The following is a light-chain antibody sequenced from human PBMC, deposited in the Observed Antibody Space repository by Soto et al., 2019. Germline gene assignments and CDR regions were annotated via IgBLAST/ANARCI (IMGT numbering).Light chain of an antibody. V-gene: IGKV3-15*01. J-gene: IGKJ1*01. Sequence: IVMTQSPATLSVSPGERATLSCRASQSISSKLAWYQQKPGQAPRLLIYGASTRATGIPVRFSGSWSGTEFTLTISRLEPEDFAVYYCQQYGSSGTFGQGTKVAIK. CDR1: QSISSK. CDR3: QQYGSSGT. CDR2: GAS.